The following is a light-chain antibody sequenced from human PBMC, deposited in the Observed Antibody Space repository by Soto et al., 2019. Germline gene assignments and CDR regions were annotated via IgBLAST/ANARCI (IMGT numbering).Light chain of an antibody. V-gene: IGKV1-39*01. CDR3: QQSYTTPWT. J-gene: IGKJ1*01. CDR1: QSIRTY. CDR2: TAS. Sequence: DIQMTQSPSSLSASVGDRVTITCRASQSIRTYLNWYQQQPGIAPKLLIYTASTLQSGVPSRFSGSGSGTDFTLTISSLQPEDFATYHCQQSYTTPWTFGQGTKVDIK.